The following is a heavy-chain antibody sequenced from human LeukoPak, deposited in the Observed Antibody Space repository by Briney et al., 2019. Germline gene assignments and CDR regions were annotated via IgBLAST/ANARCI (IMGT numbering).Heavy chain of an antibody. CDR1: GFTFSGSA. CDR2: IRSKANNYAT. V-gene: IGHV3-73*01. D-gene: IGHD3-16*01. CDR3: ADMGDFDY. J-gene: IGHJ4*02. Sequence: GGSLRLSCAASGFTFSGSAMHWVRQASGKGLEWVGRIRSKANNYATAYAASVKGRFTISRDDSKNTAYLQMNSLKTEDTAMYYCADMGDFDYWGQGTLVTVSS.